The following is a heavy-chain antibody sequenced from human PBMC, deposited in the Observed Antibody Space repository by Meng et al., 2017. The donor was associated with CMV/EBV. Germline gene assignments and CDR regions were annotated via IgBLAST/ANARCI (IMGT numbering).Heavy chain of an antibody. D-gene: IGHD3-3*01. V-gene: IGHV3-66*02. Sequence: GESLKISCAASGFTVSSNYMSWVRQAPGKGLEWVSVIYSGGSTYYADSVKGRFTISRDNSKNTLYLQRNSLRAEDTAVYYCAREGDFWSGYRDPYYYGMDVWGQGTTVTVSS. CDR1: GFTVSSNY. CDR3: AREGDFWSGYRDPYYYGMDV. J-gene: IGHJ6*02. CDR2: IYSGGST.